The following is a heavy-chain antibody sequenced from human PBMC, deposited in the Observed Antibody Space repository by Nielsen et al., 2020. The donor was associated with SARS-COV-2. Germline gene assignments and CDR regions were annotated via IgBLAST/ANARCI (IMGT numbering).Heavy chain of an antibody. CDR1: GGSISSGGYY. Sequence: SETLSLTCTVSGGSISSGGYYWSWIRQHPGKGLEWIGYIYYSGSTYYNPSLKSRVTISVDTSKNQFSLKLSSVTAADTAVYYCAKSVSYSSSWNILWLADYYYGMDVWGQGTTVTVSS. D-gene: IGHD6-13*01. J-gene: IGHJ6*02. CDR2: IYYSGST. V-gene: IGHV4-31*03. CDR3: AKSVSYSSSWNILWLADYYYGMDV.